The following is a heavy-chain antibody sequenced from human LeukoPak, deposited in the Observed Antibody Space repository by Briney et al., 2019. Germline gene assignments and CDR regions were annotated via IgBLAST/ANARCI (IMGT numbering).Heavy chain of an antibody. CDR2: ISSSGSTI. J-gene: IGHJ6*04. Sequence: GGSLRLSCAASGFTFSSYEMNWVRQAPRKGLEWVSYISSSGSTIYYADSVKGRFTISRDNAKNSLYLQMNSLRADDTAVYYCAELGITMIGGVWGKGTTVTISS. V-gene: IGHV3-48*03. CDR1: GFTFSSYE. CDR3: AELGITMIGGV. D-gene: IGHD3-10*02.